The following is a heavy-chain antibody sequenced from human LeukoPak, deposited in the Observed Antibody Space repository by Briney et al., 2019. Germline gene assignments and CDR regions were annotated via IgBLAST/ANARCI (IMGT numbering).Heavy chain of an antibody. CDR1: GGSISSGSYY. CDR3: ARLVVVVAATRNTSYYYYYGMDV. Sequence: SQTLSLTRTVSGGSISSGSYYWSWIRQPAGKGLEWIGRIYTSGSTNYNPSLKSRVTISVDTSKNQFSLKLSSVTAADTAVYYCARLVVVVAATRNTSYYYYYGMDVWGQGTTVTVSS. J-gene: IGHJ6*02. V-gene: IGHV4-61*02. CDR2: IYTSGST. D-gene: IGHD2-15*01.